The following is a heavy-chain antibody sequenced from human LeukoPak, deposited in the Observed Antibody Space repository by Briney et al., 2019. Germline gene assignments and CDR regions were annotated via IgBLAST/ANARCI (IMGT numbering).Heavy chain of an antibody. CDR1: GYSISSGYY. J-gene: IGHJ4*02. Sequence: SETLSLTCTVSGYSISSGYYWGWIRPPPGKGLEWIGIIYHSGRTYYNPSLKSRVTISVDTSKNQFSLKLSSVTAADTAVYYCARFVDSSSWYADYWGQGTLVTVSS. CDR2: IYHSGRT. V-gene: IGHV4-38-2*02. D-gene: IGHD6-13*01. CDR3: ARFVDSSSWYADY.